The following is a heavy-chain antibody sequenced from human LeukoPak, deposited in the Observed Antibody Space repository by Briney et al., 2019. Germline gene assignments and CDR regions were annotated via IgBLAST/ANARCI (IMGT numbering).Heavy chain of an antibody. CDR3: ARHFFPSDSGSFRTPFDY. CDR1: GGSISSYY. Sequence: PSETLSLTCTVSGGSISSYYWGWIRQPPGKGLEWIGSIYYSGSTYYNPSLKSRVTISVDTSKNQFSLKLSSVTAADTAVYYCARHFFPSDSGSFRTPFDYWGQGALVTVSS. V-gene: IGHV4-39*01. CDR2: IYYSGST. D-gene: IGHD3-10*01. J-gene: IGHJ4*02.